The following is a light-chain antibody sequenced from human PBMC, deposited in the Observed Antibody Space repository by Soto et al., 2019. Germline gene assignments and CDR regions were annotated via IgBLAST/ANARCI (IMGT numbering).Light chain of an antibody. J-gene: IGKJ3*01. Sequence: DIQMTQSPSSLSASVGDRVTITCRASLDINTFLNWYQQKPGKAPKLLIFGTSSLQSGVPSRFSGSRSGTNFTLTVNSLQPEDFGTYYCQQSYTTPLTFGPGTKVDIK. V-gene: IGKV1-39*01. CDR3: QQSYTTPLT. CDR1: LDINTF. CDR2: GTS.